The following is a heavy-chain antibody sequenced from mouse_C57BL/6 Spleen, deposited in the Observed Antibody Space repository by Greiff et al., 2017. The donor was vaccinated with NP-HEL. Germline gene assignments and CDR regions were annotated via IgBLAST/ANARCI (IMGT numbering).Heavy chain of an antibody. D-gene: IGHD2-4*01. CDR1: GYSITSGYY. V-gene: IGHV3-6*01. Sequence: ESGPGLVKPSQSLSLTCSVTGYSITSGYYWNWIRQFPGNKLEWMGYISYDGSNNYNPSLKNRISITRDTSKNQFFLKLNSVTTEDTATYYCASYYDYDEDSYYYAMDYWGQGTSVTVSS. CDR2: ISYDGSN. J-gene: IGHJ4*01. CDR3: ASYYDYDEDSYYYAMDY.